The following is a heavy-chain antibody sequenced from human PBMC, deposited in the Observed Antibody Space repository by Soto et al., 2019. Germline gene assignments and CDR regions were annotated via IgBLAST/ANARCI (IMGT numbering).Heavy chain of an antibody. Sequence: GGSLRLSCAASGFTFRSYGMHWVRQAPGKGLEWVAVISYDGSNKYYADSVKGRFTISRDNSKNTLYLQMNSLRAEDTAVYYCAKTHSSSLWAFDFWGQGTMVTVSS. V-gene: IGHV3-30*18. CDR3: AKTHSSSLWAFDF. CDR1: GFTFRSYG. CDR2: ISYDGSNK. D-gene: IGHD6-13*01. J-gene: IGHJ3*01.